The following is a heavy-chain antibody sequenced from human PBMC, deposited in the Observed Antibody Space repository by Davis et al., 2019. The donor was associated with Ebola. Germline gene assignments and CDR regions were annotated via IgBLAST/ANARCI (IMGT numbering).Heavy chain of an antibody. CDR2: INHSGST. CDR3: ARSYSSGWYWFDP. CDR1: GGSISSYY. D-gene: IGHD6-19*01. V-gene: IGHV4-34*01. J-gene: IGHJ5*02. Sequence: MPSETLSLTCTVSGGSISSYYWSWIRQPPGKGLEWIGEINHSGSTNYNPSLKSRVTISVDTSKNQFSLKLSSVTAADTAVYYCARSYSSGWYWFDPWGQGTLVTVSS.